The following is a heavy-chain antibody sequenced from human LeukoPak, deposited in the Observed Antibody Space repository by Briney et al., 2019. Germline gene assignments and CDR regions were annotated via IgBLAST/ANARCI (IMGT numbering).Heavy chain of an antibody. D-gene: IGHD3-10*02. Sequence: GGSLRLSCAASGFTFSSYEMNRVRQAPGRGLEWVSYISSSGSTIYYADSVKGRFTISRDNAKNSLYLQMNSLRAEDTAVYYCAELGITVIGGVWGKGTTVTISS. CDR1: GFTFSSYE. J-gene: IGHJ6*04. CDR2: ISSSGSTI. CDR3: AELGITVIGGV. V-gene: IGHV3-48*03.